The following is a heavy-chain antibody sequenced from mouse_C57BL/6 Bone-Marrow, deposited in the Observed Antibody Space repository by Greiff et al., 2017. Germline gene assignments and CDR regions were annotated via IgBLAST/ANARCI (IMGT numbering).Heavy chain of an antibody. V-gene: IGHV1-39*01. J-gene: IGHJ1*03. CDR1: GYSFTDYN. Sequence: EVQVVESGPELVKPGASVKISCKASGYSFTDYNMNWVKQSNGKSLEWIGVIKPNYGTTSYNQKFKGKATLTVDQSSSTAYMQLNSLTSEDSAVYYCARGIYYYGNYWYCDVWGTGTTVTVSS. CDR2: IKPNYGTT. CDR3: ARGIYYYGNYWYCDV. D-gene: IGHD1-1*01.